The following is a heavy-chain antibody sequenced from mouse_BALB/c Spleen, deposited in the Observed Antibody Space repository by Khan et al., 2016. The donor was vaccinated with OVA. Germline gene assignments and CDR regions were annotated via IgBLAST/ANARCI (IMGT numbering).Heavy chain of an antibody. CDR2: IWSDGKT. CDR3: ARQIFPGYFDV. V-gene: IGHV2-6-1*01. CDR1: GFSLTSYG. J-gene: IGHJ1*01. Sequence: VQLLETGPGLVAPSQSLSITCTISGFSLTSYGIHWVRQPPGKGLEWLVVIWSDGKTTYNSALKSRLNIIKDNSKSQVFLKMNSLQTDDTAMYYCARQIFPGYFDVWGAGTTVTVSS.